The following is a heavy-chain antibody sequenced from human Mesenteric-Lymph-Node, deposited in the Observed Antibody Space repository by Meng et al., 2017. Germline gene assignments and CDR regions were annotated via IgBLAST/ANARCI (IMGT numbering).Heavy chain of an antibody. CDR3: ASEKMRVDYYDSSGYYYFDY. CDR2: FDPDDGET. V-gene: IGHV1-69*10. CDR1: GYTFTSYG. Sequence: SVKVSCKASGYTFTSYGISWVRQAPGKGLEWMGGFDPDDGETIYAQKFQGRVTITADKSTSTAYMELSSLRSEDTAVYYCASEKMRVDYYDSSGYYYFDYWGQGTLVTVSS. D-gene: IGHD3-22*01. J-gene: IGHJ4*02.